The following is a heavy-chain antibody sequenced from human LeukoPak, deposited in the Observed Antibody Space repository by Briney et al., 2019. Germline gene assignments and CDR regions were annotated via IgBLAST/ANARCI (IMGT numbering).Heavy chain of an antibody. Sequence: GESLKISCKTSGYAFTNYWIGWVRQMPGKGLEWMGIIYTGDSRDSGVRYSPSFQGQITISADTSISTAYLQWTSLKAPDTAMYYCARHSTRPNWYTPVDYWGQGTLVTVSS. V-gene: IGHV5-51*01. CDR1: GYAFTNYW. CDR2: IYTGDSRD. D-gene: IGHD1-20*01. J-gene: IGHJ4*02. CDR3: ARHSTRPNWYTPVDY.